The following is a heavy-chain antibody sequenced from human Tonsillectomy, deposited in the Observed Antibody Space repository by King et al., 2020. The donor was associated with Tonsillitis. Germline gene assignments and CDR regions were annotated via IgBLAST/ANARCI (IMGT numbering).Heavy chain of an antibody. CDR1: GGSIRSYY. D-gene: IGHD6-6*01. Sequence: QVQLQESGPGLVKPSETLSLTCTVSGGSIRSYYWSWIRQPPGKGLEWIGYNYYSGSTNYNSSLKSRVTILVDTSRSQVSLRLSSVTAADTAVYYCARGIAPRLTGGYYFYMDVWGKGTTVTVSS. CDR3: ARGIAPRLTGGYYFYMDV. V-gene: IGHV4-59*01. CDR2: NYYSGST. J-gene: IGHJ6*03.